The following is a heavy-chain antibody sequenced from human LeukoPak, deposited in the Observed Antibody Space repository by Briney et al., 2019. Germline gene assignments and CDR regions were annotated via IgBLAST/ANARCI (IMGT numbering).Heavy chain of an antibody. Sequence: SETLSLTCTVSGGSISSYYWNWIRQPPGKGLEWIAYIDYSESTNYNPSLKSRVTISVDAPKNQFSLKLSSVTAADTAVYYCARAVRVHYGSGTYYGHHFDYWAQGTLVTVSS. CDR1: GGSISSYY. D-gene: IGHD3-10*01. J-gene: IGHJ4*02. CDR3: ARAVRVHYGSGTYYGHHFDY. V-gene: IGHV4-59*01. CDR2: IDYSEST.